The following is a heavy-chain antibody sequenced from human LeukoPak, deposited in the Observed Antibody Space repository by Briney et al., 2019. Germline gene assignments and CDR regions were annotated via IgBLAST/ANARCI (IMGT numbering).Heavy chain of an antibody. Sequence: GASVKVSCKASGYTFTSHDINWVRQAPGQGLEWMGWMNPSSVTTGSAQKFQGRVTMTWNTSISTAYMELSGLRSEDTAVYHSARVAVAGTGDWFDAWGQGTLVTVSS. D-gene: IGHD6-19*01. CDR1: GYTFTSHD. CDR2: MNPSSVTT. CDR3: ARVAVAGTGDWFDA. V-gene: IGHV1-8*01. J-gene: IGHJ5*02.